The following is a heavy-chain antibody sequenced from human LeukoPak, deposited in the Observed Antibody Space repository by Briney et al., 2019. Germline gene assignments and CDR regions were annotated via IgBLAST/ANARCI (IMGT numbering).Heavy chain of an antibody. Sequence: GASVKVSCKASGGTFSSYAISWVRQAPGQGLEWMGGIISIFGTANYAQKFQGRVTITTDESTSTAYMELSSLRSEDTAVYYCARADCGGDCYYNWFDPWGQGTLVTVSS. CDR1: GGTFSSYA. V-gene: IGHV1-69*05. CDR2: IISIFGTA. CDR3: ARADCGGDCYYNWFDP. J-gene: IGHJ5*02. D-gene: IGHD2-21*01.